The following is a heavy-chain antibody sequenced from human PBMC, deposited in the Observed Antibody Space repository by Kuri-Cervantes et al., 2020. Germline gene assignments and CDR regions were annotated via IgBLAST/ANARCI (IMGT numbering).Heavy chain of an antibody. V-gene: IGHV1-69*13. J-gene: IGHJ5*02. Sequence: SVKVSCKASVGTFSSYAISWVRQAPGQGLEWMGGIIPIFGTANYAQKFQGRVTITADESTSTAYMELSSLRSEDTAVYYCARVIGYCSGGSCYERGFDPWGQGTLVTVSS. D-gene: IGHD2-15*01. CDR1: VGTFSSYA. CDR2: IIPIFGTA. CDR3: ARVIGYCSGGSCYERGFDP.